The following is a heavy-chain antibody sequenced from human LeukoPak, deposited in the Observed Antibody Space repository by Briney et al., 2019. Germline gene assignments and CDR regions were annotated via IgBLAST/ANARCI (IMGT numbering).Heavy chain of an antibody. V-gene: IGHV1-2*02. CDR1: VYLFTDYH. CDR3: ARGEGKRYFDWFFF. CDR2: INPNNGAT. Sequence: GASVTVSCKASVYLFTDYHMHWVRQAPGQGLEWMGWINPNNGATDFAQKFQGRVTMTRDTSISTAYMELSRLRSDDTAVYFCARGEGKRYFDWFFFWGQGTLVTVSS. D-gene: IGHD3-9*01. J-gene: IGHJ4*02.